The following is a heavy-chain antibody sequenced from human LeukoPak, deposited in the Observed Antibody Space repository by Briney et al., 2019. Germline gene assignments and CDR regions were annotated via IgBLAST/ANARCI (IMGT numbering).Heavy chain of an antibody. CDR1: GGSISSYY. D-gene: IGHD3-10*01. CDR3: ARLSYYGSGIFDY. CDR2: IYYSGST. V-gene: IGHV4-59*01. Sequence: SETLSLTCTVSGGSISSYYWSWIRQPPGKGLEWIAYIYYSGSTNYNPSLRSRVTISVDTSKSQFSLKLRFVTAADTAVYYCARLSYYGSGIFDYWGQGTLVTVSS. J-gene: IGHJ4*02.